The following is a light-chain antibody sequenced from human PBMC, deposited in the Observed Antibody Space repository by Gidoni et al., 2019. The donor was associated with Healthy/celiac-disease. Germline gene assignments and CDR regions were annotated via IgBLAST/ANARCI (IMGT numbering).Light chain of an antibody. Sequence: QSALTQPASVSGSPGQSITISYTGTSSDVGSYNLVSWYQQHPGKAPKLMIYEVSKRPSGVSNRFSGSKSGNTASLTISGLQAEDEADYYCCSYAGSSTSFVFGTGTKVTVL. CDR1: SSDVGSYNL. J-gene: IGLJ1*01. V-gene: IGLV2-23*02. CDR2: EVS. CDR3: CSYAGSSTSFV.